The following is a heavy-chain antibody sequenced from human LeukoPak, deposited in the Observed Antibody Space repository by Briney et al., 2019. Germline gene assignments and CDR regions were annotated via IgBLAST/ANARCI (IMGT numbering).Heavy chain of an antibody. Sequence: ASVKVSCKASGYTFTSYYMHWVRQAPGQGLEWMGIINPSGGSKSYAQKFQGRVTMTRDTSTSTVYMELSSLRAEDTAVYYCARAYYYDSSGRGTPFDPWGQGTLVTVSS. CDR3: ARAYYYDSSGRGTPFDP. J-gene: IGHJ5*02. CDR1: GYTFTSYY. D-gene: IGHD3-22*01. CDR2: INPSGGSK. V-gene: IGHV1-46*01.